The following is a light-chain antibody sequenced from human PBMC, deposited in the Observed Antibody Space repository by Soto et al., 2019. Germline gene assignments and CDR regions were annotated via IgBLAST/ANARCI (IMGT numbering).Light chain of an antibody. Sequence: QSALTQPPSASGSPGQSVTISCTGTSSDVGGYNYVSWYQQHPGKVPKLIIFEVTEWPSGVPDRFSGSKSGVTASLTVSGLQAEDEANYYCSSYAGSSTLVFGGGTKLTVL. J-gene: IGLJ2*01. V-gene: IGLV2-8*01. CDR2: EVT. CDR1: SSDVGGYNY. CDR3: SSYAGSSTLV.